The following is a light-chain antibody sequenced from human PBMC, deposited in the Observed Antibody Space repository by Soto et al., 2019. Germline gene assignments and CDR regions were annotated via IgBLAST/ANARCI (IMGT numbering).Light chain of an antibody. CDR3: QQHNNWPYT. CDR1: PIVSNN. Sequence: EIVMTQSPATLSVSPGARATLSCSASPIVSNNLAWYKQKPGQAPRLLMYGASTRATGIPARLSGSGSVTEFTLTISSLQSEDFAVYYCQQHNNWPYTFGQGTKLEIK. CDR2: GAS. J-gene: IGKJ2*01. V-gene: IGKV3-15*01.